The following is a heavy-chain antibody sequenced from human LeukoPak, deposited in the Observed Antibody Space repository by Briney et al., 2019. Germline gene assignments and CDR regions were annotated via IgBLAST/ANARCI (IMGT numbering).Heavy chain of an antibody. J-gene: IGHJ4*02. D-gene: IGHD6-19*01. CDR2: IYSGGST. Sequence: GGSLRLSCAASGFTVSSNYMSWVRQAPGKGLEWVSVIYSGGSTYYADSVKGRFTISRDNSKNTLYLQMNSLRAEDTAVYYCASDVGSSGWYYFDYWGQGTLVTVSS. CDR3: ASDVGSSGWYYFDY. V-gene: IGHV3-66*01. CDR1: GFTVSSNY.